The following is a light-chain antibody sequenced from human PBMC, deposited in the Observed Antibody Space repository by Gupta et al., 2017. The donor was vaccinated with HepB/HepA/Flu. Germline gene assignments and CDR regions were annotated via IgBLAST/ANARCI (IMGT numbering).Light chain of an antibody. J-gene: IGLJ2*01. CDR1: DIGTKN. CDR2: DDR. CDR3: QAWDRISDHVV. V-gene: IGLV3-21*03. Sequence: SYVLTQSPSVSVAPGKTARITCGGNDIGTKNVHWYQQRPGQAPVLVIYDDRDRPSGIPERISGSNSGNTATLTIXRXEAGDEXDYYCQAWDRISDHVVFGGGTKLTVL.